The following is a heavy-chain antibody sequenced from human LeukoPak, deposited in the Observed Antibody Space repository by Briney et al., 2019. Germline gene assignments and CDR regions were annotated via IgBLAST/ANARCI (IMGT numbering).Heavy chain of an antibody. CDR2: IYYTGNT. V-gene: IGHV4-59*01. Sequence: SETLSLTCAVSGGSITTYYWTWIRQPPGQALEGIGYIYYTGNTKYNPSLESRVTMSIDTSKNESSLKIYSVNAADKAVYFCASGFVVTGLDQWGQGTLVTVSS. J-gene: IGHJ4*02. CDR1: GGSITTYY. D-gene: IGHD2-21*02. CDR3: ASGFVVTGLDQ.